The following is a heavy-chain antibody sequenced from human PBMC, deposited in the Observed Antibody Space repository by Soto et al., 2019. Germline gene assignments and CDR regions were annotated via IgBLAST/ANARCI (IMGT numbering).Heavy chain of an antibody. CDR3: ARGSLGYSSSWYDY. D-gene: IGHD6-13*01. J-gene: IGHJ4*02. CDR1: GGSFSGYY. Sequence: QVQLQQWGAGLLKPSETLSLTCAVYGGSFSGYYWSWIRQPPGKGLEWIGEINHSGSTNYNPSLKSRVNISVDTSKNQFSLKLSSVTAADTAVYYCARGSLGYSSSWYDYWGQGTLVTVSS. V-gene: IGHV4-34*01. CDR2: INHSGST.